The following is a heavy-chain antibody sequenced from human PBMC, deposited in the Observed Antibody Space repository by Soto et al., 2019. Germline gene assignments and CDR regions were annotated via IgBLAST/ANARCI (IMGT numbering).Heavy chain of an antibody. CDR3: AGSRDSGYYYVSQLRSNGMVV. D-gene: IGHD3-22*01. CDR1: GGSISSGDYY. V-gene: IGHV4-30-4*01. CDR2: IYYSGST. J-gene: IGHJ6*02. Sequence: SETLSLTCTVSGGSISSGDYYWSWIRQPPGKGLEWIGYIYYSGSTYYNPSLKSRVTISVDTSKNQFSLKLSSVTAADTAVYYCAGSRDSGYYYVSQLRSNGMVVWGQGTTGTVS.